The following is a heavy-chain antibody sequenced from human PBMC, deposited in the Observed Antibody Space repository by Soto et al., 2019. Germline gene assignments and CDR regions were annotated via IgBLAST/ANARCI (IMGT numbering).Heavy chain of an antibody. CDR2: ISYSGST. J-gene: IGHJ6*02. CDR3: ARARQRDKGRGLDV. CDR1: GDSINNYF. Sequence: SETLSLTCAISGDSINNYFWNWIRQTPGKGLEWIGYISYSGSTSYNPSLQSRVTLSSDTSKNHFSLKLSSVTAADTAVYYCARARQRDKGRGLDVWGQGTAVTVSS. V-gene: IGHV4-59*01. D-gene: IGHD1-1*01.